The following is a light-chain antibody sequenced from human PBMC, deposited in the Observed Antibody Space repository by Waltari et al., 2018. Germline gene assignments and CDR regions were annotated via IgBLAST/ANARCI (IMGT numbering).Light chain of an antibody. V-gene: IGKV3-11*01. Sequence: EIVLTQSPATLSLSPGERATLSCRASQSISSHLAWYQQKPGQAPRLLVFDASNRATGIPARFSGAGSGTDFTLSITTLEPEDFAVYYCQHRSDWPWTFGQGTKMEFK. CDR1: QSISSH. CDR3: QHRSDWPWT. J-gene: IGKJ1*01. CDR2: DAS.